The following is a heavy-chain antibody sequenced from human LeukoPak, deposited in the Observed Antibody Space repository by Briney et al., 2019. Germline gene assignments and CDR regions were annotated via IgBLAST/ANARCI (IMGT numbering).Heavy chain of an antibody. D-gene: IGHD6-6*01. CDR1: GGSISSSSYY. V-gene: IGHV4-39*01. CDR3: ARLSYRSESSIAARPYDY. CDR2: IYYSGST. J-gene: IGHJ4*02. Sequence: SETLSLTCTVSGGSISSSSYYCGWIRQPPGKGLEWIGSIYYSGSTYYNPSLKSRVTISVDTSKNQFSLKLSSVTAADTAVYYCARLSYRSESSIAARPYDYWGQGTLVTVSS.